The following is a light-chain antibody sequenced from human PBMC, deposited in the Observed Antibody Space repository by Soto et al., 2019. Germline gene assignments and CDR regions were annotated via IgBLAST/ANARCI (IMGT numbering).Light chain of an antibody. Sequence: QSALTQPRSVSGSPGQSVTISCTGTSNDVGRYNDVSWYQQHPGKAPKLIIYDVTKRPSGVPDRFSGSKSGNTASLTISGLQAEDEVDYYCCSYAGGYIFVFGTGTKLTVL. CDR2: DVT. V-gene: IGLV2-11*01. J-gene: IGLJ1*01. CDR1: SNDVGRYND. CDR3: CSYAGGYIFV.